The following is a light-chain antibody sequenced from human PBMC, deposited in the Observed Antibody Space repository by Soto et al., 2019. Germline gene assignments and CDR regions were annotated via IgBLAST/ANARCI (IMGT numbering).Light chain of an antibody. CDR2: KAS. CDR1: QSISSW. CDR3: QQFGA. V-gene: IGKV1-5*03. Sequence: DIQMTQSPSTLAASVGDRVTITCRASQSISSWLAWYQQKAGKAPKLLIYKASSLESGVPSRFSGSGSGTEFTRTISSLQPDDFATYYCQQFGAFGQGTKVEIK. J-gene: IGKJ1*01.